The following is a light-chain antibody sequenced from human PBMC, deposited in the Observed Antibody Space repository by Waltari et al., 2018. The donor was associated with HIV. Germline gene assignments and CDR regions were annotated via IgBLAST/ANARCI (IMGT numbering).Light chain of an antibody. CDR3: ATWDDSLSVVV. V-gene: IGLV1-47*01. Sequence: QSVLTQPPSASGTPGQRVTISCSGSCSNIGSNYLYWYQQLPGTAPKRLIYRNNQRPSGVPDRFSGSKSGTSATLAISGLRSEDEADYYCATWDDSLSVVVFGGGTKLTVL. J-gene: IGLJ2*01. CDR2: RNN. CDR1: CSNIGSNY.